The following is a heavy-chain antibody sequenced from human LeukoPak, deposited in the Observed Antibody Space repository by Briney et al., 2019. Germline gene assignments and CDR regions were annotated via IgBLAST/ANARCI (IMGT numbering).Heavy chain of an antibody. CDR2: ISPGGGNT. Sequence: ASVKVSCKASGYTFTSYDMHWVRQAPGQGLEWMGKISPGGGNTMYAQRFQGRVTMTEDTSTGTVHMELSSLRSEDTAVYFCARDLRGYCRGGSCYNPGYWGQGTLITVSS. CDR1: GYTFTSYD. CDR3: ARDLRGYCRGGSCYNPGY. J-gene: IGHJ4*02. D-gene: IGHD2-15*01. V-gene: IGHV1-46*01.